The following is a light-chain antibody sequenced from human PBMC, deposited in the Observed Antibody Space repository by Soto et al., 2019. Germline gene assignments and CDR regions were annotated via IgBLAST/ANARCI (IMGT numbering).Light chain of an antibody. V-gene: IGLV2-14*01. Sequence: ALTQPASVSGSPGQSITISCTGTSSDVGGYNYVSWYQQHPGKAPKLMIYDVSNRPSGVSNRFSGSKSGNTASLDISGLQTGYEADFYCGAWDSSLSAYVFVTGSKVTV. CDR1: SSDVGGYNY. CDR3: GAWDSSLSAYV. CDR2: DVS. J-gene: IGLJ1*01.